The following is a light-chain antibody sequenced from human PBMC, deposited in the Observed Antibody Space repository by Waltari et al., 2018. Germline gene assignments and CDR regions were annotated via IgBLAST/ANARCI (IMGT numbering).Light chain of an antibody. CDR1: QSIVVW. Sequence: DIQVTQSPSTLSASVGDRVTITCRASQSIVVWLAWYQQKPGKAPRLLIYKASYLESGVPSRFSGSASGTAFTLTISSLQADDFATYYCQQSYSTALTFGGGTKVEIK. CDR3: QQSYSTALT. J-gene: IGKJ4*01. CDR2: KAS. V-gene: IGKV1-5*03.